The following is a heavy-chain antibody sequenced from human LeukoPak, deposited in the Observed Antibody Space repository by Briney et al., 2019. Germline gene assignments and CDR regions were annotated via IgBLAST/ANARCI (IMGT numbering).Heavy chain of an antibody. CDR2: IYYSGST. Sequence: PSETLSLTCTVSGGSISSSSYYWGWIRQPPGKGLEWIGSIYYSGSTYYNPSLKSRVTISVDTSKNQFSLKLSSVTAADTAVYYCARQDYYDSSGSRYYWGQGTLVTVSS. CDR1: GGSISSSSYY. CDR3: ARQDYYDSSGSRYY. J-gene: IGHJ4*02. V-gene: IGHV4-39*01. D-gene: IGHD3-22*01.